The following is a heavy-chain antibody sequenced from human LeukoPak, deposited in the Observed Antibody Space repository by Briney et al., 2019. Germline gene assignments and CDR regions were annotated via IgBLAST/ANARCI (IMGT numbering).Heavy chain of an antibody. V-gene: IGHV1-18*01. CDR2: ISVYHGNT. D-gene: IGHD3-3*01. CDR3: ARASRGGIRFLEWLLGY. CDR1: GYTFTSYG. Sequence: ASVKVSCKASGYTFTSYGISWVRQAPGQGLEWMGWISVYHGNTNYAQKFQGRVTMTRDTSISTAYMELSRLRSDDTAVYYCARASRGGIRFLEWLLGYWGQGTLVTVSS. J-gene: IGHJ4*02.